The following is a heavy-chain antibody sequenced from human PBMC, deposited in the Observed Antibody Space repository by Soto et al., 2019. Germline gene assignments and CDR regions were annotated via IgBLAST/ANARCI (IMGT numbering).Heavy chain of an antibody. D-gene: IGHD6-19*01. CDR1: GFTFSSYA. J-gene: IGHJ3*02. Sequence: GGSLRLSCAASGFTFSSYAMSWVRLAPGKGMEWVSAISGSGGSTYYADSVKGRFTISRDNSKNTLYLQMNSLRAEDTAVYYCARYPTYSSGWYGFGVWTAFDIWGQGTMVTVSS. CDR2: ISGSGGST. CDR3: ARYPTYSSGWYGFGVWTAFDI. V-gene: IGHV3-23*01.